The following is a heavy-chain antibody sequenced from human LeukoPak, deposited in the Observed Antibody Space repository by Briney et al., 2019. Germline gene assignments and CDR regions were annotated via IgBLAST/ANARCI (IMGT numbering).Heavy chain of an antibody. CDR2: ISSSSSYI. D-gene: IGHD1-26*01. Sequence: PGGSLRLSCAASGFTFSSYSMNWVRQAPGKGLEWVSSISSSSSYIYYADSVKGRFTISRDNAKSSLYLQMNSLRAEDTAVYYCARASKWELSFDYWGQGTLVTVSS. J-gene: IGHJ4*02. CDR3: ARASKWELSFDY. CDR1: GFTFSSYS. V-gene: IGHV3-21*01.